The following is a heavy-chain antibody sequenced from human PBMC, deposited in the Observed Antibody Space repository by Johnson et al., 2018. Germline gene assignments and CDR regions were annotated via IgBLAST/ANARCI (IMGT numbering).Heavy chain of an antibody. V-gene: IGHV4-59*01. CDR2: VYYSGSSGNT. CDR3: AREMSRGMDV. CDR1: DGSISSYF. Sequence: QVQLQESGPGLVKPSETLSLTCTVSDGSISSYFWNWIRQPPGRGLEWVGYVYYSGSSGNTNYNPSLQSRVTISVDTSKNQFSLRLSCVTAAGTAGYYCAREMSRGMDVWGQGTTVIVSS. J-gene: IGHJ6*02.